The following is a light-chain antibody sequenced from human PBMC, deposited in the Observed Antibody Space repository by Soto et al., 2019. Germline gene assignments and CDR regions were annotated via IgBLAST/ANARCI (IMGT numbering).Light chain of an antibody. V-gene: IGKV3D-15*01. CDR2: AAS. CDR3: QQFRNWPWT. J-gene: IGKJ1*01. CDR1: QSISIN. Sequence: EIVLTQSPGTLSVSPGDRVTLSCRASQSISINLAWYQHKPGQAPRLLIEAASTRATGVPARISGSGSGTEFTLTISSLQSEDFAVYYCQQFRNWPWTVGQETKVDI.